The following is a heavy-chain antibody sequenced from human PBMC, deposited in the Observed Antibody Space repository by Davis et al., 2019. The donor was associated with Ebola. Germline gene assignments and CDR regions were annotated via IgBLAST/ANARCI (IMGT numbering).Heavy chain of an antibody. CDR3: AKDKARYYYYYGMDV. D-gene: IGHD5-12*01. Sequence: SLKISCAASGFTFDDYAMHWVRQAPGKGLEWVSGISWNCGSIGYADSVKGRFTISRDNAKNSLYLQMNSLRAEDTALYYCAKDKARYYYYYGMDVWGQGTTVTVSS. V-gene: IGHV3-9*01. CDR1: GFTFDDYA. CDR2: ISWNCGSI. J-gene: IGHJ6*02.